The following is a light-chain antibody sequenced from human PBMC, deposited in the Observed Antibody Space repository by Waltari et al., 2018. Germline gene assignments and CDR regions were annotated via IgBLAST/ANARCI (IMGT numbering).Light chain of an antibody. CDR2: AAS. CDR1: QAISTF. CDR3: QQYSTFPPT. Sequence: DIQMTQSPSSLSPSVGDRVILTCRASQAISTFLAWFQLKPGKAPKSLIYAASTLQTRVSSNFSGSGSGTDFTLTISSLQPGDCATYYCQQYSTFPPTFGGGTTVEI. J-gene: IGKJ4*01. V-gene: IGKV1-16*02.